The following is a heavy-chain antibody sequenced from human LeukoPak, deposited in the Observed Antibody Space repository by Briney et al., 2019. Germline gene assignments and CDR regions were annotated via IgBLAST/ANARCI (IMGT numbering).Heavy chain of an antibody. J-gene: IGHJ4*02. CDR1: GGSISSGSYY. Sequence: SETLSLTCTVSGGSISSGSYYWSWIRQPAGKGLEWIGRIYTSGSTNYNPSLKSRVTISVDTSKNQFSLKLSSVTAADTAVYYCARGWPSFYWGQGTLVTVSS. CDR2: IYTSGST. V-gene: IGHV4-61*02. CDR3: ARGWPSFY. D-gene: IGHD2-15*01.